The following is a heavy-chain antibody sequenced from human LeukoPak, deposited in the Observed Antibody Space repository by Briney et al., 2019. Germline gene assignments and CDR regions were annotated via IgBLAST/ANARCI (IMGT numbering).Heavy chain of an antibody. D-gene: IGHD3-3*01. CDR3: ARAPRYDFWSGYYIWFNP. V-gene: IGHV4-59*01. Sequence: SETLSLTCTVSGGSISSYYWSWIRQPPGKGLEWIGYIYYSGSTNYNPSPKSRVTISVDTSKNQFSLKLSSVTAADTAVYYCARAPRYDFWSGYYIWFNPWGQGTLVTVSS. CDR2: IYYSGST. CDR1: GGSISSYY. J-gene: IGHJ5*02.